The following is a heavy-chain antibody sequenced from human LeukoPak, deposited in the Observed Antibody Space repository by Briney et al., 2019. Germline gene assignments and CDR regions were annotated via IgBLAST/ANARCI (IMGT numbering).Heavy chain of an antibody. CDR2: ISWNSGSI. CDR1: GFTFDDYA. CDR3: AKDRGNGGNRGGYYSYYYMDV. J-gene: IGHJ6*03. Sequence: GGSLRLSCAASGFTFDDYAMRWVRQAPGKGLEWVSGISWNSGSIGYADSVKGRFTISRDNAKNSLYLQMNSLRAEDTALYYCAKDRGNGGNRGGYYSYYYMDVWGKGTTVTVSS. D-gene: IGHD4-23*01. V-gene: IGHV3-9*01.